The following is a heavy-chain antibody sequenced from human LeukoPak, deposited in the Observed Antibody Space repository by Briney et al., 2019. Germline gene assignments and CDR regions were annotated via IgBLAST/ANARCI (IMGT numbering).Heavy chain of an antibody. CDR2: IYYSGST. CDR1: GGSISSYY. J-gene: IGHJ4*02. CDR3: ARGPPPDFDY. V-gene: IGHV4-59*12. Sequence: SETLSLTCTVSGGSISSYYWSWIRQPPGKGLEWIGYIYYSGSTNYDPSLKSRVTLSVDTSKNQFSLKLSSVTAADTAVYYCARGPPPDFDYWGRGTLVTVSS.